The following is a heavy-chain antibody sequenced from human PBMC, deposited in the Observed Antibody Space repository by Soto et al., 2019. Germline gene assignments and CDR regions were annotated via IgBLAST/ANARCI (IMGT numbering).Heavy chain of an antibody. CDR2: IKSDGTGT. V-gene: IGHV3-74*02. Sequence: VHLVESGGGLVQPGGSLRLSCAASGFTFSSYWMSWLRQAPGKGLVWVSRIKSDGTGTTYADSVKGRFTISRDNAKNMLYLQMNSLRVEDTAVYYCGGSAAYNWFDPWGQGTLVTVSS. J-gene: IGHJ5*02. CDR1: GFTFSSYW. D-gene: IGHD2-2*01. CDR3: GGSAAYNWFDP.